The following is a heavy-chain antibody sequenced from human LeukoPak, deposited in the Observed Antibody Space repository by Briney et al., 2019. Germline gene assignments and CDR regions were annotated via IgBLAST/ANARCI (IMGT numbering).Heavy chain of an antibody. CDR2: VSGSGGST. V-gene: IGHV3-23*01. D-gene: IGHD2-15*01. J-gene: IGHJ4*02. Sequence: GGSLRLSCAASGFTFSSYGMSWVRQAPGKGLEWVSAVSGSGGSTNYADSVKGRSTISRDNSKNTLYLQMNSLRAEDTAVYYCAKGRLGYCSGGSCYPFDYWGQGTLVTVSS. CDR3: AKGRLGYCSGGSCYPFDY. CDR1: GFTFSSYG.